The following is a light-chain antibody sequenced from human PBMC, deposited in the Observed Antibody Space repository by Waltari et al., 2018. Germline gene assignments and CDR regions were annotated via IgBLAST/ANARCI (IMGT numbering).Light chain of an antibody. J-gene: IGKJ5*01. CDR3: QQYYDDPIN. CDR2: DAS. V-gene: IGKV1-5*01. CDR1: QNLNTF. Sequence: DIQMTQSPSTVSASLGHRVTFTCRASQNLNTFLSLYHQKPGAVPNHLLYDASTLERGVPSRCSGSGSGTHVTLTISGLQPDDFATYYCQQYYDDPINFGQGTRL.